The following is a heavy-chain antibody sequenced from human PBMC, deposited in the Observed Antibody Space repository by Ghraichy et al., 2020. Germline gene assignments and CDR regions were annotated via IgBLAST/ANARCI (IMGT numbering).Heavy chain of an antibody. J-gene: IGHJ4*02. CDR3: ARVRSQLLKYLNY. CDR2: MNPNSGNT. CDR1: GYTFTSYD. V-gene: IGHV1-8*01. Sequence: ASVKVSCKASGYTFTSYDINWVRQATGQGLEWMGWMNPNSGNTGYAQKFQGRVTMTRNTSISTAYMELSSLRSEDTAVYYCARVRSQLLKYLNYWGQGTLVTVSS. D-gene: IGHD2-2*01.